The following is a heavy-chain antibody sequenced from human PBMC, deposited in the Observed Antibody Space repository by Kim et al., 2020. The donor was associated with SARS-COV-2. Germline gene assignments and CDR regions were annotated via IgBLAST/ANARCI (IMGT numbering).Heavy chain of an antibody. CDR2: IKSKASGGTI. D-gene: IGHD1-1*01. J-gene: IGHJ6*02. Sequence: GGSLRLSCAASGFTFIYAWMTWVRQAPGKGLEWVGRIKSKASGGTIDYAAPVKGRFTISRDDSRNTVYLQMDSLKTEDTAVYYCTWNHYFYYTLNFWGQGTTVTVSS. CDR1: GFTFIYAW. V-gene: IGHV3-15*01. CDR3: TWNHYFYYTLNF.